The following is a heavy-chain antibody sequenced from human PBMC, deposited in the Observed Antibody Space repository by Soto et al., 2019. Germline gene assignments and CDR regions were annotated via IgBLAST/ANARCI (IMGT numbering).Heavy chain of an antibody. CDR1: GFTVSSNY. CDR3: AREPKIIAAAGSDAFDI. J-gene: IGHJ3*02. Sequence: GGSLRLSCAASGFTVSSNYMSWVRQAPGKGLEWVSVIYSGGSTYYADSVKGRFTISRDNSKNTLYLQMNSLRAEDTAVYYCAREPKIIAAAGSDAFDIWGQGTMVTVSS. D-gene: IGHD6-13*01. V-gene: IGHV3-66*01. CDR2: IYSGGST.